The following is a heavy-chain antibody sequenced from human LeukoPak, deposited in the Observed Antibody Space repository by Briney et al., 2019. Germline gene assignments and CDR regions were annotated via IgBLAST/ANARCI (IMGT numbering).Heavy chain of an antibody. D-gene: IGHD6-13*01. CDR3: AKFPYSSSWYGFDY. CDR2: IRYDGSNK. CDR1: GFTFSSYG. V-gene: IGHV3-30*02. J-gene: IGHJ4*02. Sequence: PGGSLRLSCAASGFTFSSYGMHWVRQAPGKGLEWVAFIRYDGSNKYYADSVKGRFTISRDNSKNTLYLQMNSLRAEDTAVYYCAKFPYSSSWYGFDYWGQGTLVTVSS.